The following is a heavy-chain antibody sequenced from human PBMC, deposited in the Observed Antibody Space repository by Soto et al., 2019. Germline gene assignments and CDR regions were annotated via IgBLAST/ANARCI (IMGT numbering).Heavy chain of an antibody. J-gene: IGHJ5*02. D-gene: IGHD2-8*01. CDR2: ISHSGST. CDR1: GGSFSAYS. Sequence: SETLSLTCAVYGGSFSAYSWTWIRQPPGKGLEWIGEISHSGSTNYNPSLKSRVTLSVDTSKNQFSLNLRAVTAADTAVYYCVRGQGVSMIESQQNCLAPPGQRTPVPVSS. V-gene: IGHV4-34*01. CDR3: VRGQGVSMIESQQNCLAP.